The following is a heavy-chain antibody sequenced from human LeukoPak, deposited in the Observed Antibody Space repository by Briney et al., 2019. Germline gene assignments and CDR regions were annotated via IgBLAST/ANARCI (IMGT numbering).Heavy chain of an antibody. J-gene: IGHJ5*02. CDR1: GYTFTGYY. V-gene: IGHV1-2*02. CDR2: IHPNSGGT. Sequence: ASVKVSSKASGYTFTGYYMHWVRQAPGQGLEWMGWIHPNSGGTNYAKKFQGRVTMTRDTSISTAYMELSRLRSDDTAVYYCARDLVGASRFDPWGQGTLVTVSS. D-gene: IGHD1-26*01. CDR3: ARDLVGASRFDP.